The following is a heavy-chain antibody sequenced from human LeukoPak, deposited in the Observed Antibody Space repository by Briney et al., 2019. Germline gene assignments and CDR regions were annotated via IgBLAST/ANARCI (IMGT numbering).Heavy chain of an antibody. Sequence: GGSLRLSCAASGFTFSSSWMSWVRQAPGKRPEWVANIKGDGSEKYYVDSVKGRFTISRDNAKNSLYLQMNSLRAEDTAVYYCARDGEALGYCTNGVCYESDWFDPWGQGTLVTVSS. J-gene: IGHJ5*02. CDR2: IKGDGSEK. CDR3: ARDGEALGYCTNGVCYESDWFDP. V-gene: IGHV3-7*01. D-gene: IGHD2-8*01. CDR1: GFTFSSSW.